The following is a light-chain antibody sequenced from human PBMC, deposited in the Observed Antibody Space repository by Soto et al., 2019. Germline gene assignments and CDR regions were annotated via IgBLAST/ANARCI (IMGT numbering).Light chain of an antibody. V-gene: IGLV2-14*01. CDR1: SSDVGAYKY. Sequence: QSALTQPASVSGSPGQSITISCTGTSSDVGAYKYISWYQHHPGKAPKLIISEVSNRPSGVSNRFSGSKSGNTASLTISGLQAEDEADYYCSSYTSSNTPVFGRGTKVTVL. CDR3: SSYTSSNTPV. CDR2: EVS. J-gene: IGLJ2*01.